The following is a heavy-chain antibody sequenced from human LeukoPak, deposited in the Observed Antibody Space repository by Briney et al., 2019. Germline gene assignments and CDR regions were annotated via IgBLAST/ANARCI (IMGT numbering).Heavy chain of an antibody. CDR1: GYTFSDYY. CDR3: ARESYDYVWGSQPPEYFQH. Sequence: GASVKVFCTASGYTFSDYYIHWLRQAPGQGLEWMGWINPNSGGTNYAQKSQGRVTMTRDTSISTAYMALSRLRSDDTAVYYCARESYDYVWGSQPPEYFQHWGQGPLVTVSS. V-gene: IGHV1-2*02. CDR2: INPNSGGT. D-gene: IGHD3-16*01. J-gene: IGHJ1*01.